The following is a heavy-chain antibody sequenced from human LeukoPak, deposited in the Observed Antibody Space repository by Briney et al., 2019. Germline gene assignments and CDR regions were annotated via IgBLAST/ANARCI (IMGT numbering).Heavy chain of an antibody. J-gene: IGHJ4*02. Sequence: GGSLRLSCAASGFTFDDYGMSWVRQAPGKGLEWVAGINWNGGSTGYADSVKGRFTISRDNAKNSLYLQMNSLRSEDTALYCCARVSAAMVPDYFDYWGQGTLVTVSS. CDR1: GFTFDDYG. CDR3: ARVSAAMVPDYFDY. D-gene: IGHD5-18*01. CDR2: INWNGGST. V-gene: IGHV3-20*04.